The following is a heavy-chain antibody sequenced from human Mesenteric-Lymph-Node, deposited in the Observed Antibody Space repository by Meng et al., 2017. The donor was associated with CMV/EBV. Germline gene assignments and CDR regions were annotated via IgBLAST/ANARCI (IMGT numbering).Heavy chain of an antibody. J-gene: IGHJ5*02. CDR2: IHHSGSN. CDR1: GGSVRSDDYF. CDR3: ARYTSSWYNRFDP. Sequence: VPGGSVRSDDYFWSWLRQPPGKGLEWIGYIHHSGSNNHNPSLKSRVTISVDPSKNQFSLKLASVTAADTAVYYCARYTSSWYNRFDPWGQGTLVTVSS. D-gene: IGHD6-13*01. V-gene: IGHV4-61*08.